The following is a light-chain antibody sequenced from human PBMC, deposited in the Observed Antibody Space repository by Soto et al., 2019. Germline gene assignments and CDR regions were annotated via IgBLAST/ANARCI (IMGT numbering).Light chain of an antibody. Sequence: VLTQPPSVSAAPGQKVSISCSGSSSNVGKNFVSWYQHVPGKAPKLLIYDNQKRPSGIPDRFSASKSGTLATLDITGLQTGDEADYYCGTWDSSLTIGVIFGGGTKVTVL. J-gene: IGLJ2*01. CDR1: SSNVGKNF. CDR3: GTWDSSLTIGVI. V-gene: IGLV1-51*01. CDR2: DNQ.